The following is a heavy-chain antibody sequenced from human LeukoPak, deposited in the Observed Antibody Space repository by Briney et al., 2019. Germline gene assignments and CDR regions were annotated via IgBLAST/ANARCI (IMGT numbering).Heavy chain of an antibody. CDR2: ISSDGSNT. J-gene: IGHJ4*02. CDR3: ARGFSGSGSPF. D-gene: IGHD3-10*01. Sequence: GGSLRLSCAASGFTFSSYAMHWVRQAPGKGPEWVAVISSDGSNTFYADSVKGRFTISRDNSKNTLYLQMNSLRADDTAVYYCARGFSGSGSPFWGQGTLVTVSS. CDR1: GFTFSSYA. V-gene: IGHV3-30-3*01.